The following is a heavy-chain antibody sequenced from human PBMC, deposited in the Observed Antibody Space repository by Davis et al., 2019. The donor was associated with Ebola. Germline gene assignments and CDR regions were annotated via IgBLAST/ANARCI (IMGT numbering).Heavy chain of an antibody. V-gene: IGHV3-15*07. CDR1: GFTFSNAW. Sequence: GESLKISCAASGFTFSNAWMNWVRQAPGKGLEWVGRIKSKTDGGTTDYAAPVKGRFTISRDDSKNTLYLQMNSLKTEDTAVYYCTTDTAMASSSPFDYWGQGTLVTVSS. J-gene: IGHJ4*02. D-gene: IGHD5-18*01. CDR2: IKSKTDGGTT. CDR3: TTDTAMASSSPFDY.